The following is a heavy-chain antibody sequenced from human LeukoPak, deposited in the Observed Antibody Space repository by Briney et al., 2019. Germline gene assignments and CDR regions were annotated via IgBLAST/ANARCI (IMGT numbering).Heavy chain of an antibody. Sequence: PGGSLRLSCAASGFTFSSYAMSWVRQAPGKGLEWVSAISGSGGSTYYADSVKGRFTISRDNSKNTLYLQMNSLRAEDTAVYYCARLNYYGSGSSIFTLYYFDYWGQGTLVTVSS. D-gene: IGHD3-10*01. CDR3: ARLNYYGSGSSIFTLYYFDY. CDR1: GFTFSSYA. CDR2: ISGSGGST. V-gene: IGHV3-23*01. J-gene: IGHJ4*02.